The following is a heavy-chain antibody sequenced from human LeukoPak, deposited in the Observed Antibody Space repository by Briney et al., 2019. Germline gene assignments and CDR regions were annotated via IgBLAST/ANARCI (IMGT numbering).Heavy chain of an antibody. CDR2: IYTSGST. CDR1: GGSINSGSYY. V-gene: IGHV4-61*02. J-gene: IGHJ5*01. D-gene: IGHD4-17*01. CDR3: ASGEVWFDS. Sequence: SETLSLTCTVSGGSINSGSYYWSWIRQPAGKGLEWIGRIYTSGSTKYNPSLKSRVTISLDTSKNQCSLKVSSVTAADTAVYYCASGEVWFDSWGQGTLVTVSS.